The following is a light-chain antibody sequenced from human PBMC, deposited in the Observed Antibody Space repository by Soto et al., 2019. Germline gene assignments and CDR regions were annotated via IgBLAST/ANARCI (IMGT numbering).Light chain of an antibody. Sequence: DIQMTQSPSSLSASVGDRVTITCRASQSINNYLNWYRQQPGKAPSLLIYAASSLKTGVPRRFSGGGSGTDFTLTISSLQPEDFATYYCQQTHSTPLTFGPGTKVDTK. CDR2: AAS. CDR3: QQTHSTPLT. V-gene: IGKV1-39*01. CDR1: QSINNY. J-gene: IGKJ3*01.